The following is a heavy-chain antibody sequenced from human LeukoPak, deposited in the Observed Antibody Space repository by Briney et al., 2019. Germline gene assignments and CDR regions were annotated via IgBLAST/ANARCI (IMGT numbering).Heavy chain of an antibody. J-gene: IGHJ4*02. CDR1: GFSFSSYW. V-gene: IGHV3-74*01. CDR2: INSHGGDT. Sequence: PGGSLRLSCAAAGFSFSSYWMHWVRQAPGTGLVWVSRINSHGGDTSYADSVKGRLTISRDNAKNTPYLQMNSLGVEDTAVYYCAKGCRSSSCYGNWGQGTLVSVSS. D-gene: IGHD2-2*01. CDR3: AKGCRSSSCYGN.